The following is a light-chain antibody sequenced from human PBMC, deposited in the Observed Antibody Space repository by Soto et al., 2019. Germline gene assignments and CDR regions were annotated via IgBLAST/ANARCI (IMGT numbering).Light chain of an antibody. J-gene: IGLJ3*02. V-gene: IGLV2-14*01. Sequence: QSVLTQPASVSGSPGQSITISCTGTSSDVGGYNYVSWYQQQPGKAPKLIIYDVSVRPSGVSNRFSGSKSGNTASLTISWLQADDEADYYCTSYTSQSTVVFGGGTKLTVL. CDR3: TSYTSQSTVV. CDR2: DVS. CDR1: SSDVGGYNY.